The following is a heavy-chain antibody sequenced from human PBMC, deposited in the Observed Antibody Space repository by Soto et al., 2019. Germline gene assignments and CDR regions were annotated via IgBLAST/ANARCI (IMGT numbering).Heavy chain of an antibody. Sequence: EVQLLESGGGLVQPGGSLRLSCAASGFTFSSYAMSWVRQAPGKGLEWVSAISGSGGSTYYADSVKGRFTISRDNSKNTLFLQMNSLRAEDTAVYYCAKIGGHCSGGRCYPGDYWGQGTLVTVSS. J-gene: IGHJ4*02. D-gene: IGHD2-15*01. CDR1: GFTFSSYA. CDR2: ISGSGGST. CDR3: AKIGGHCSGGRCYPGDY. V-gene: IGHV3-23*01.